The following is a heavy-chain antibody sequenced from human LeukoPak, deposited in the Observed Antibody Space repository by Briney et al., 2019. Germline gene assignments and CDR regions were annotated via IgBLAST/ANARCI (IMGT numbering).Heavy chain of an antibody. CDR1: GGSFSGYY. Sequence: SETLSLTCAVYGGSFSGYYWSWIRQPPGKGLEWIGEINHSGSTNYNPSLKSRVTISVDTSKNQFSLKLSSVTAADTAAYYCARGRNYYDSSGYDIWGQGTMVTVSS. CDR3: ARGRNYYDSSGYDI. D-gene: IGHD3-22*01. V-gene: IGHV4-34*01. J-gene: IGHJ3*02. CDR2: INHSGST.